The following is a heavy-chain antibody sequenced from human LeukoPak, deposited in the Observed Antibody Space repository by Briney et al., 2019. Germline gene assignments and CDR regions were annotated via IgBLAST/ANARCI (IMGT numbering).Heavy chain of an antibody. J-gene: IGHJ6*02. CDR3: ARAYCGGDCYYYYGMDV. Sequence: ASVKVSCKASGYTFTGYYMHWVRQAPGQGLEWMGGINPNSGGTNYAQKFQGRVTMTRDTSISTAYMELSRLRSDDTAVYYCARAYCGGDCYYYYGMDVWGQGTTVTVSS. D-gene: IGHD2-21*02. CDR1: GYTFTGYY. CDR2: INPNSGGT. V-gene: IGHV1-2*02.